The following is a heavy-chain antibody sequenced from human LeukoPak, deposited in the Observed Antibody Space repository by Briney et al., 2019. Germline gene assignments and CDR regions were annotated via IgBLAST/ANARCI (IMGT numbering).Heavy chain of an antibody. D-gene: IGHD6-19*01. CDR2: ISYDGSNK. V-gene: IGHV3-30*04. CDR1: GINFSGYA. CDR3: ATAYSSGWADY. J-gene: IGHJ4*02. Sequence: GGSLRLSCAASGINFSGYAMHWVRQAPGRGLEWVAIISYDGSNKNYADSVKGRLTISRDNSNNMLFLQLNSLRTDDTAVYFCATAYSSGWADYWGQGTLVTVSS.